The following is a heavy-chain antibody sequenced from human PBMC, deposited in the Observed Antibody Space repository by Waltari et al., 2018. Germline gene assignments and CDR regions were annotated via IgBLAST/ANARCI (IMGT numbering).Heavy chain of an antibody. J-gene: IGHJ4*02. CDR1: GFTFYDFS. Sequence: EVQLVESGGGLVQPGRSLRLSCAASGFTFYDFSMHWVRQVPGKGLEWVESLTWNSDTIYYADSVKGRFTVSRDNAKKSLHLQMNSLRPEDRALYYCVRGLYSGSFDVYDHWGQGALVTVSS. CDR2: LTWNSDTI. V-gene: IGHV3-9*01. D-gene: IGHD1-26*01. CDR3: VRGLYSGSFDVYDH.